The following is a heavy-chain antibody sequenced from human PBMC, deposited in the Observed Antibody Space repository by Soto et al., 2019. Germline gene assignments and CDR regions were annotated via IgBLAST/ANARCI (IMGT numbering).Heavy chain of an antibody. V-gene: IGHV1-69*12. CDR2: IIPMFGTA. CDR1: GGTFSTYA. J-gene: IGHJ4*02. Sequence: QVQLVQSGAEVKKPESSVKVSCKAPGGTFSTYAISWVRQAPGQGLEWMGGIIPMFGTANYAQRFQDRVMITADESTHTVYMELSSLRSEDTAVYFCASGIQLWLRRINNGYSGWGQGTLVTVSS. CDR3: ASGIQLWLRRINNGYSG. D-gene: IGHD5-18*01.